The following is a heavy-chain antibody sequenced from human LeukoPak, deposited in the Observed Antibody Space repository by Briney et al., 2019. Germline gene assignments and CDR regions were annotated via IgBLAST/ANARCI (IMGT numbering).Heavy chain of an antibody. CDR3: AXDVXGFGETNWFDP. D-gene: IGHD3-10*01. J-gene: IGHJ5*02. Sequence: ASVKVSCKASGYTFTSYGISWVRQAPGQGLEWMGWISAYNGNTNYAQKLQGRVTMTTDTSTSTAYMELRSLRSDDTAVYYCAXDVXGFGETNWFDPWGQGTLVTVSS. CDR2: ISAYNGNT. V-gene: IGHV1-18*01. CDR1: GYTFTSYG.